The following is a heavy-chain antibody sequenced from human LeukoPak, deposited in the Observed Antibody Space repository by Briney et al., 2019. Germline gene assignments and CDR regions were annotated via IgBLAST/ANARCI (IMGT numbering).Heavy chain of an antibody. V-gene: IGHV4-39*01. CDR1: GGSISSSSYY. Sequence: SETLSLTCTVSGGSISSSSYYWGWIRQPPGKGLEWIGSIYSSGSPYYNPSLKSRVIIIIDTPKNHFSLTLSSVTAADTAVYYCARHYKGELGLDYWGQGTLVTVSS. D-gene: IGHD1-26*01. J-gene: IGHJ4*02. CDR2: IYSSGSP. CDR3: ARHYKGELGLDY.